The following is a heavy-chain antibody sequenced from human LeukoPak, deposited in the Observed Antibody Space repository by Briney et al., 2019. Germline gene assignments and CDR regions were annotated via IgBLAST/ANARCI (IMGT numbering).Heavy chain of an antibody. CDR2: IYYSGST. J-gene: IGHJ3*02. CDR3: ARDTDYYDSSGYHEGDAFDI. V-gene: IGHV4-59*01. Sequence: PSETLSLTCTVSGGSISSYYWSWIRQPPGKGLEWIGYIYYSGSTNYNPSLKSRVTISVDTSKNQFSLKLSSVTAADTAVYYCARDTDYYDSSGYHEGDAFDIWGQGTMVTVSS. D-gene: IGHD3-22*01. CDR1: GGSISSYY.